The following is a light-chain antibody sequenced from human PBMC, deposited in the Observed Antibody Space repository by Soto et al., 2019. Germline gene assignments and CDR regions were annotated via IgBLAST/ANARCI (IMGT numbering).Light chain of an antibody. CDR3: QQYDSSPRT. J-gene: IGKJ1*01. Sequence: EIVLTQSPGTLSLSPGERPTLSCRASQSISSSYLAWYQQKPGQAPRLLISGASSRDTGLPDRFSGSGSGTDFTLTISRQAPEDCAVYYCQQYDSSPRTFGQGTKVEI. CDR1: QSISSSY. V-gene: IGKV3-20*01. CDR2: GAS.